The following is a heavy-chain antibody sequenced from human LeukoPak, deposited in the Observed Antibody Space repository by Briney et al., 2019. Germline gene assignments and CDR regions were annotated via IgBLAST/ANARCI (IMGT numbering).Heavy chain of an antibody. D-gene: IGHD2-2*01. J-gene: IGHJ4*02. Sequence: GGSLRLSCAASGFTFSSYGMHWVRQAPGKGLEWVAVISYDGSNKYYADSVKGRFTISRDNSKNTLYLQMNSLRAEDTAVYYCAKDGGHCSSTSCVGFDYWGQGTLVTVSS. CDR1: GFTFSSYG. CDR3: AKDGGHCSSTSCVGFDY. V-gene: IGHV3-30*18. CDR2: ISYDGSNK.